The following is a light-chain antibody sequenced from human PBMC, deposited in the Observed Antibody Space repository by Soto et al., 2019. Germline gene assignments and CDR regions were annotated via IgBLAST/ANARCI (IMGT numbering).Light chain of an antibody. CDR1: QSVSSSY. Sequence: IVLTRSPGTLSLSPGERATLSCRASQSVSSSYLVWYQQKPGQAPRLLIYGASSRATGVPDRFSGSGSGTDLTLTISRLEPEEFAVYYCQQYGSSPPFTVRGGTVVEIK. V-gene: IGKV3-20*01. CDR2: GAS. CDR3: QQYGSSPPFT. J-gene: IGKJ4*01.